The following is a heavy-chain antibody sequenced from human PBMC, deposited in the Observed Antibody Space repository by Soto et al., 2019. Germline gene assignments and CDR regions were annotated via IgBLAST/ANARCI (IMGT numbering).Heavy chain of an antibody. Sequence: QLQLQESGPGLVKPSETLSLTCTVSGGSISGSTYYWGWIRQPPGKGLEYIGSTYYSGRTDYNPSIKSRGTVSVDTTTSPFSLNLNSVTAADTAVYYCARHGSGSQYPIDHWGQGILVTVSS. J-gene: IGHJ4*02. CDR2: TYYSGRT. D-gene: IGHD3-10*01. CDR3: ARHGSGSQYPIDH. V-gene: IGHV4-39*01. CDR1: GGSISGSTYY.